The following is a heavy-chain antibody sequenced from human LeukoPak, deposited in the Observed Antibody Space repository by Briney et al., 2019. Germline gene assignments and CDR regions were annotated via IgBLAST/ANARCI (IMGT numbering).Heavy chain of an antibody. V-gene: IGHV1-46*01. Sequence: EASVKVSCKASGYTFTSYYMHWVRQASGQGLEWMGIINPSGGSTSYAQKFQGRVTMTRDTSTSTVYMELSSLRSEDTAVYYCARDGLQDDAFDIWAKGQWSPSLQ. D-gene: IGHD4-11*01. CDR3: ARDGLQDDAFDI. CDR1: GYTFTSYY. J-gene: IGHJ3*02. CDR2: INPSGGST.